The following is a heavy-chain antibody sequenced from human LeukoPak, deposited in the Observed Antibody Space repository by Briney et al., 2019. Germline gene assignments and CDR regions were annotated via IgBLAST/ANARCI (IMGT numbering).Heavy chain of an antibody. CDR1: DGSISSYY. CDR3: ARLQDDSSGYYYAGAFDI. J-gene: IGHJ3*02. V-gene: IGHV4-59*01. D-gene: IGHD3-22*01. Sequence: SETLSLTCIVSDGSISSYYWSWIRQPPGKGLEWIGYIYYSGSTNYNPSLKSRVTISVDTSKNQFSLKLSSVTAADTAVYYCARLQDDSSGYYYAGAFDIWGQGTMVTVSS. CDR2: IYYSGST.